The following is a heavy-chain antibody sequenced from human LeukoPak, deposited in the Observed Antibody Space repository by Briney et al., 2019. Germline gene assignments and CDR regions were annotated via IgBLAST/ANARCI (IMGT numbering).Heavy chain of an antibody. CDR2: MNPNSGNT. D-gene: IGHD3-3*01. CDR1: GYTFTSYD. Sequence: ASVKVSCKASGYTFTSYDINWVRQATGQGLEWMGWMNPNSGNTGYAQKFQGRVTMTRNTSISTAYMELSSLRSEDTAVYYCARVWGNYDFWSGPKVGAFDIWGQGTMVTVSS. J-gene: IGHJ3*02. V-gene: IGHV1-8*01. CDR3: ARVWGNYDFWSGPKVGAFDI.